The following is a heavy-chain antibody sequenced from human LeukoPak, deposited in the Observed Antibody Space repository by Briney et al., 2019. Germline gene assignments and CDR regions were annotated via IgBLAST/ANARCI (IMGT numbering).Heavy chain of an antibody. V-gene: IGHV4-38-2*02. D-gene: IGHD6-13*01. CDR1: GYSISSGYY. CDR3: ARAYGSSWYYNWFDP. Sequence: SETLSLTCTVSGYSISSGYYWGWIRQPPGKGLEWIGSIYNSGSTYYNPSLKSRVTISVDTSKNQFSLKLRSVTAADTAMYYCARAYGSSWYYNWFDPWGQGTLVTVSS. CDR2: IYNSGST. J-gene: IGHJ5*02.